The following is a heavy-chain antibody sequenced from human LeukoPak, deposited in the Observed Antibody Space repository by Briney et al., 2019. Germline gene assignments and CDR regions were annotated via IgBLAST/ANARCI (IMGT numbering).Heavy chain of an antibody. CDR1: GFTVSTNY. Sequence: PGGSLRLSCAASGFTVSTNYMSWVRQAPGKGLECVSVIYSDGKTYYADAVKGRFTISRHNSENTLYLQMNSLRIEDTAVYYCVRPLPSSGRRADDGLDILGQGTMVTVSS. CDR3: VRPLPSSGRRADDGLDI. CDR2: IYSDGKT. V-gene: IGHV3-53*04. D-gene: IGHD3-22*01. J-gene: IGHJ3*02.